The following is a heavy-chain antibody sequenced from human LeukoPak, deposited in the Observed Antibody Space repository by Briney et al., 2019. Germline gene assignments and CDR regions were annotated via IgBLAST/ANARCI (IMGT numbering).Heavy chain of an antibody. CDR2: IWYDGSNK. CDR3: AREGIVTRGTHFYYYGMDV. Sequence: PGGSLRLSCAASGFTFSSYGMHWVRQAPGKGLEWVAVIWYDGSNKYYADSVKGRFTISRDNSKNTLYLHMNSLRAEDTAVYYCAREGIVTRGTHFYYYGMDVWGKGTTVTVSS. V-gene: IGHV3-33*01. CDR1: GFTFSSYG. D-gene: IGHD2/OR15-2a*01. J-gene: IGHJ6*04.